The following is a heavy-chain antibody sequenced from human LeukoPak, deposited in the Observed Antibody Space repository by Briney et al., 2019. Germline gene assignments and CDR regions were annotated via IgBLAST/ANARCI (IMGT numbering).Heavy chain of an antibody. CDR1: GFTFSSYA. CDR2: ISGSGGST. CDR3: AKGSGDTYFGMDV. J-gene: IGHJ6*04. D-gene: IGHD2-15*01. Sequence: PGGSLRLSCAASGFTFSSYAMSWVRQAPGKGLEWVSAISGSGGSTYYADSVKGRFTISRDNSKNTLYLQMNGLRAEDTAVYYCAKGSGDTYFGMDVWGKGTTVIVSS. V-gene: IGHV3-23*01.